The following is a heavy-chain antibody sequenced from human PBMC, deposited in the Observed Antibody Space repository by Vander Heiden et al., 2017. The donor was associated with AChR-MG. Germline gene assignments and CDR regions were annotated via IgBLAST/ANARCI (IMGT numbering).Heavy chain of an antibody. CDR1: GFTVSSNY. D-gene: IGHD3-10*01. CDR2: IYRGPST. J-gene: IGHJ6*01. V-gene: IGHV3-66*01. Sequence: VQLVESGGGLVQPGGSLRLSCEASGFTVSSNYMSWVRQAPGKGLEWVSLIYRGPSTYYADAVRGRFTISRDNAKNTLFLQMNSLGSEDTALDDGASEAVGSGTYNRRVSVCWG. CDR3: ASEAVGSGTYNRRVSVC.